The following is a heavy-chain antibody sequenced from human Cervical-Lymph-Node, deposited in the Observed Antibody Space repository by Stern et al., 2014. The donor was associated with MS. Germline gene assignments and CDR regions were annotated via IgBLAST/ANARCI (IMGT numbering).Heavy chain of an antibody. D-gene: IGHD1-1*01. V-gene: IGHV4-59*01. CDR3: ARDSTAWSPSFDY. Sequence: VQLVESGPGLVKPSETLSLTCAVSGGSISGYYWNWIRQSPGKGLELIGSVYYSGKTNYNPSLNGRVTISRDTSKSQFSLRLSSVTAGDTAVYYCARDSTAWSPSFDYWGQGTLVTVSS. J-gene: IGHJ4*02. CDR1: GGSISGYY. CDR2: VYYSGKT.